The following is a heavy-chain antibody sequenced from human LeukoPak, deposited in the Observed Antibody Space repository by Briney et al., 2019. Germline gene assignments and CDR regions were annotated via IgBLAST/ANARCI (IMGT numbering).Heavy chain of an antibody. J-gene: IGHJ3*02. D-gene: IGHD6-13*01. Sequence: SQTLSLTCAISGDSVSNNIATWNWVRQSPSRGLEWLGRTYYRSKWYNDYAVSVKSRITINPDTSKNQFSLQLNSVTPEDTAVYYCARVGQQLVHNAFDIWGQGTMVTVSS. CDR1: GDSVSNNIAT. CDR3: ARVGQQLVHNAFDI. CDR2: TYYRSKWYN. V-gene: IGHV6-1*01.